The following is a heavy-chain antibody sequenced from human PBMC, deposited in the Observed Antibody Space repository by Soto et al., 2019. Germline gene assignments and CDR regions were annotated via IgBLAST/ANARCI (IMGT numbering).Heavy chain of an antibody. CDR1: GYTFTNYG. J-gene: IGHJ1*01. V-gene: IGHV1-18*01. CDR3: AREGSSGYFQH. Sequence: ASLKVSCKASGYTFTNYGFSWVRQAPGQGLEWMGWISGYNGNTNYAQNLQDRVTMTTDTSTTTAYMELRSLRSDDTAVYYCAREGSSGYFQHWGQGTLVTVSS. CDR2: ISGYNGNT. D-gene: IGHD2-15*01.